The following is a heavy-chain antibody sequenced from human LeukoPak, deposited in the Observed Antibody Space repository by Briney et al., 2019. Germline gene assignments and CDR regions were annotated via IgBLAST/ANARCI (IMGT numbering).Heavy chain of an antibody. D-gene: IGHD3-3*01. J-gene: IGHJ4*02. Sequence: PGRSLRLSCTGSGFTFGDYPINWVRQAPGKGLEWVGFIRSKAYGETIDYAASVKGRFTISRDDSKSIAYLQMNSLKTEDTAVYYCARSIFGEVIDYWGQGTLVTVSS. CDR3: ARSIFGEVIDY. CDR2: IRSKAYGETI. V-gene: IGHV3-49*04. CDR1: GFTFGDYP.